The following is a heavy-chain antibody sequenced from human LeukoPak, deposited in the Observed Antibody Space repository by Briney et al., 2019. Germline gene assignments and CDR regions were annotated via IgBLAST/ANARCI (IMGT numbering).Heavy chain of an antibody. CDR1: GFAFNNYW. D-gene: IGHD3-10*01. Sequence: GGSLRLSCAASGFAFNNYWMHWVRQAPGKGLVWVSHISSSGSTIYYADSVKGRFTISRDNAKNSLYLQMNSLRAEDTAVYYCASASHYYGSGSYKGYYFDYWGQGTLVTVSS. CDR2: ISSSGSTI. V-gene: IGHV3-48*03. CDR3: ASASHYYGSGSYKGYYFDY. J-gene: IGHJ4*02.